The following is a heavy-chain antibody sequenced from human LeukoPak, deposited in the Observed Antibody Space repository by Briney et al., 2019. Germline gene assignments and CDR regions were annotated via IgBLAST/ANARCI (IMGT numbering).Heavy chain of an antibody. CDR1: GGSISSSSYY. Sequence: SETLSLTCTVSGGSISSSSYYWGWIRQPPGKGLEWIGEINHSGSTNYNPSLKSRVTISVDTSKNQFSLKLSSVTAADTAVYHCARDSTTYSPGAFDIWGQGTMVTVSS. D-gene: IGHD1-1*01. CDR2: INHSGST. J-gene: IGHJ3*02. CDR3: ARDSTTYSPGAFDI. V-gene: IGHV4-39*07.